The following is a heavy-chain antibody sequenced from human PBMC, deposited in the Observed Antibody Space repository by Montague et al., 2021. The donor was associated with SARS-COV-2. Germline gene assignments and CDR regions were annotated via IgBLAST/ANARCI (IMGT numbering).Heavy chain of an antibody. V-gene: IGHV4-59*01. CDR1: GASITDFY. D-gene: IGHD2-21*02. J-gene: IGHJ4*02. CDR3: ARITEVVTFDF. Sequence: SETLSLTCTVSGASITDFYWSWIRQPPGKGLQWVGYVHHSEITNYNPSLKSRVTISIDTPKSRFSLNLRSVTAADTAVYFCARITEVVTFDFWGRGTLVSVSS. CDR2: VHHSEIT.